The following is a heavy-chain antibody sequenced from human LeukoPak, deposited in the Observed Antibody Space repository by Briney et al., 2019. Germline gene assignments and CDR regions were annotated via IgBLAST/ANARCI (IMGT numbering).Heavy chain of an antibody. CDR1: GYTFTSYD. J-gene: IGHJ5*02. CDR2: MNPNSGNT. Sequence: WASVKVSCKASGYTFTSYDINWVRQATGQGLEWMGWMNPNSGNTGYAQKFQGRVTMTRDTSISTAYMELSRLRSDDTAVYYCARDHGYSDWFDPWGQGTLVTVSS. D-gene: IGHD5-24*01. V-gene: IGHV1-8*01. CDR3: ARDHGYSDWFDP.